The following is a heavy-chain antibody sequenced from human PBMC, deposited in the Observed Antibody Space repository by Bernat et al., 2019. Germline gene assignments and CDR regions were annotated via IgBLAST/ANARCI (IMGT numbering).Heavy chain of an antibody. CDR2: IYYSGRT. V-gene: IGHV4-30-4*01. Sequence: QVQLQESGPGLVKPSQTLSLTRTVSGGSISSGDYYWSWIRQPPGKGLEWIGYIYYSGRTYYNPSLKSRVTISVDTSKNQFSLKLSSVTAADTAVYYCARVRDGDLNFDYWGQGTLVTVSS. J-gene: IGHJ4*02. D-gene: IGHD4-17*01. CDR1: GGSISSGDYY. CDR3: ARVRDGDLNFDY.